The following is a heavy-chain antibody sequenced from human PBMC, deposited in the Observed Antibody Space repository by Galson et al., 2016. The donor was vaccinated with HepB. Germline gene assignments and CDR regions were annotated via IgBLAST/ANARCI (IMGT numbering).Heavy chain of an antibody. Sequence: SVKVSCKASGGTFGTYTFSWVRQAPGHGLEWLGRVVPMLQLTTSAEKFQGRVTISADPSTDTAYLELTGLRSDDTAVYYCARHIGHNSYLDVWGTGTMVTVSS. V-gene: IGHV1-69*02. D-gene: IGHD5-24*01. CDR2: VVPMLQLT. CDR3: ARHIGHNSYLDV. CDR1: GGTFGTYT. J-gene: IGHJ6*04.